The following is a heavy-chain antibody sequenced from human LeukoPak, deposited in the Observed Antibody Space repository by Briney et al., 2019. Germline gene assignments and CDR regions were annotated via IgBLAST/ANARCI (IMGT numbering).Heavy chain of an antibody. D-gene: IGHD6-13*01. CDR2: IYHSGST. CDR3: ARFHSSSWSSEGYYYYGMDV. Sequence: PSETLSLTCAVSVGSISSFYWSWIRQPAGKGLEWIGSIYHSGSTYYNPSLKSRVTISVDTSKNQFSLKLSSVTAADTAVYYCARFHSSSWSSEGYYYYGMDVWGQGTTVTVSS. CDR1: VGSISSFY. J-gene: IGHJ6*02. V-gene: IGHV4-59*10.